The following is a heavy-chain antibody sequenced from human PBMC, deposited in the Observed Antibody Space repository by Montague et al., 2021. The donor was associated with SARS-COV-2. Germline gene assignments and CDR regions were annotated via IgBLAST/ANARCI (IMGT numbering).Heavy chain of an antibody. D-gene: IGHD2-15*01. V-gene: IGHV3-30-3*01. CDR2: ISYDGSNK. CDR1: GFTFSSYA. CDR3: ARDKDLYCSGGSCYSLDYYDSSGYSLRGYFDY. J-gene: IGHJ4*02. Sequence: SLRLYCAASGFTFSSYAMHWVRQAPGKGLEWAAVISYDGSNKYYADSVKGRFTISRDNSKNTLHLQMNSLRAEDTAVYYCARDKDLYCSGGSCYSLDYYDSSGYSLRGYFDYWGQGTLVTVSS.